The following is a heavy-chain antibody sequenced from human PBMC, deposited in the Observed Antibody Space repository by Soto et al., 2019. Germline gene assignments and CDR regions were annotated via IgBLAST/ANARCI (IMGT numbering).Heavy chain of an antibody. CDR1: RCSISSYC. CDR2: IYYSENT. CDR3: ARRWGSSFDY. J-gene: IGHJ4*02. V-gene: IGHV4-59*08. D-gene: IGHD2-15*01. Sequence: SETLSLTCTVARCSISSYCCSWIRQPQGKGLEWIGYIYYSENTNYNPSLKSRVTISVDTSKNQFSLKLSSVTAADTAVYYCARRWGSSFDYWGQGTLVTVSS.